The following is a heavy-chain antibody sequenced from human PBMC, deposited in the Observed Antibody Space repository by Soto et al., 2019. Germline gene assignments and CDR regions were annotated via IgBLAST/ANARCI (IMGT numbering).Heavy chain of an antibody. CDR3: AREYRSSSGRFDN. D-gene: IGHD6-6*01. CDR1: GGSFSSYA. J-gene: IGHJ4*02. Sequence: QVQLVQSGAEVKKPGSSVKVSCKASGGSFSSYAISWVRQAPGQGLEWMGGIIPIFGTPSYAQKFQGRVTITADESTSTAHMELSSLRSEDTAVYYCAREYRSSSGRFDNWGQGTLVTVSS. CDR2: IIPIFGTP. V-gene: IGHV1-69*01.